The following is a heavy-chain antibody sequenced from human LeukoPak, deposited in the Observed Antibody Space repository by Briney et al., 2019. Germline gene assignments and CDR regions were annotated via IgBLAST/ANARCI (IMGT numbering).Heavy chain of an antibody. CDR1: GGSFSGYY. Sequence: PSETLSLTCAVYGGSFSGYYWSWIRQPPGKGLEWIGEINHSGSTNYNPSLKSRVTISVDTSKNQFSLKLSSVTAADTAVYYCASSKIAAAPYYLDYWGQGTLVTVSS. V-gene: IGHV4-34*01. D-gene: IGHD6-13*01. CDR2: INHSGST. J-gene: IGHJ4*02. CDR3: ASSKIAAAPYYLDY.